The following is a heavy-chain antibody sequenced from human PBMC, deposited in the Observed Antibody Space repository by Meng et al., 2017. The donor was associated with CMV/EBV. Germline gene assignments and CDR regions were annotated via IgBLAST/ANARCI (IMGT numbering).Heavy chain of an antibody. CDR1: GFSLSTSGVG. Sequence: INLKEYGPTLVKPTQTLTLTCPFSGFSLSTSGVGVGWIRQPPGKALEWLALIYWDDDKRYSPSLKSRLTITKDTSKNQVVLTMTNMDPVDTATYYCARIAAAGRFDYWGQGTLVTVSS. V-gene: IGHV2-5*02. CDR2: IYWDDDK. CDR3: ARIAAAGRFDY. D-gene: IGHD6-13*01. J-gene: IGHJ4*02.